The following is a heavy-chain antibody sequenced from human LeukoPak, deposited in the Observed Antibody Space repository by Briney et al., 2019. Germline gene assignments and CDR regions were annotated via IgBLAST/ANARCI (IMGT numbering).Heavy chain of an antibody. CDR3: GRDPRVYCTGGRCFPPIDL. CDR2: ISGYNDNT. J-gene: IGHJ4*02. D-gene: IGHD2-8*02. CDR1: GYTFTSYG. V-gene: IGHV1-18*01. Sequence: ASVKISCKASGYTFTSYGISWVRQAPGQGLEWMGWISGYNDNTDYAQKFQDRVTMTIDTSTSTASMELRSLRSDDTAVYYCGRDPRVYCTGGRCFPPIDLWGQGTLVTVSS.